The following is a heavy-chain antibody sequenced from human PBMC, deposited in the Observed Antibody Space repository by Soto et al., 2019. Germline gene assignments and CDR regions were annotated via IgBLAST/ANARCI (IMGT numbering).Heavy chain of an antibody. D-gene: IGHD1-1*01. V-gene: IGHV1-18*01. Sequence: QVHLVQSGAEVKKPGASVKVSCKGSGYTFTSYGITWVRQAPGQGLEWMGWNSAHNGNTDYAQKLQGRGIVTRDTSKGTAYLELRGLRSNGKAVYYWAGGRYGDYWGQGALVTVSS. J-gene: IGHJ4*02. CDR2: NSAHNGNT. CDR3: AGGRYGDY. CDR1: GYTFTSYG.